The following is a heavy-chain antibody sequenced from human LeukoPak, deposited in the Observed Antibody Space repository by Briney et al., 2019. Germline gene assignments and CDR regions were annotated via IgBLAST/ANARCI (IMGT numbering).Heavy chain of an antibody. Sequence: PGGSLRLSCAASGFTVSSNYMSWVRQAPGKGLEWVSVIYSGGSTYYADSVKGRSTISRDNSKNTLYLQMNSLRAEDTAVYYCARVDSSGYYYPFDYWGQGTLVTVSS. CDR1: GFTVSSNY. D-gene: IGHD3-22*01. CDR2: IYSGGST. V-gene: IGHV3-53*01. CDR3: ARVDSSGYYYPFDY. J-gene: IGHJ4*02.